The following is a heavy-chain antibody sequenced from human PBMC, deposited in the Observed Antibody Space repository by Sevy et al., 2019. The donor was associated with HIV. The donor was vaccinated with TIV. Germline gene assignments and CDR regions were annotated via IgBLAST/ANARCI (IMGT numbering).Heavy chain of an antibody. CDR1: GFSLSNYA. V-gene: IGHV3-23*01. CDR2: KTGSAGVT. D-gene: IGHD6-6*01. Sequence: GGSLRLSCAASGFSLSNYAMCWVRQAPGMGLEWISTKTGSAGVTYYADSVKGRFTISRDNSKNTLFLQMNSLRAEDTALYYCAKGRIPSIGTLGPFDSWGQRTLVTVSS. CDR3: AKGRIPSIGTLGPFDS. J-gene: IGHJ4*02.